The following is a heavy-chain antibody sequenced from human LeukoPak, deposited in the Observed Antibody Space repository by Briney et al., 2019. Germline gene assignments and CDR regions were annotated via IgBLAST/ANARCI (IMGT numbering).Heavy chain of an antibody. Sequence: GGSLRLSCAASGFTFSSYAMTWVRQAPGKGLQWVSAVSGSGGSTYYADSVKGPFTISRDNSKNTLYLQMNTLRAEDMAVYYCAREYGSGSYYYDYWGQGTLVTVSS. V-gene: IGHV3-23*01. CDR3: AREYGSGSYYYDY. J-gene: IGHJ4*02. CDR2: VSGSGGST. CDR1: GFTFSSYA. D-gene: IGHD3-10*01.